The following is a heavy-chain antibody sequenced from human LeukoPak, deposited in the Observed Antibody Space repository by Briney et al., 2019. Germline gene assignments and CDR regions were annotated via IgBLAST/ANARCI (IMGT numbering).Heavy chain of an antibody. V-gene: IGHV3-64D*06. J-gene: IGHJ4*02. Sequence: GGSLRHSCSVSGFTFSTYVMHWVRQAPGKGLEYVSAISSNGENTYYADSVKGRFTISRDNSKNTLYLQMSSLRADDTAVYYCVRGTGYWGQGTLVTVSS. CDR1: GFTFSTYV. CDR3: VRGTGY. CDR2: ISSNGENT.